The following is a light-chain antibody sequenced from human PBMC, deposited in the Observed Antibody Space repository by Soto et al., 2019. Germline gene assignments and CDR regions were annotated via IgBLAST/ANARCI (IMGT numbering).Light chain of an antibody. J-gene: IGLJ2*01. CDR1: SSDIGGYNF. Sequence: QSALTQPASVSGSPGQSITISCTGTSSDIGGYNFVSWYQQHPGKARKLMIYDVSNRPSGVSNRFSGSKTGNTASLTISGLQAEDEADYYCSSYTGRTPPVVFGGGTKLTVL. CDR2: DVS. V-gene: IGLV2-14*01. CDR3: SSYTGRTPPVV.